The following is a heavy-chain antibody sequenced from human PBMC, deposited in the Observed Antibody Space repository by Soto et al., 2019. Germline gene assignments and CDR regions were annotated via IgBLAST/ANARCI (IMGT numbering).Heavy chain of an antibody. CDR1: GFSFSSFA. Sequence: EVQLLEAGGGLVQPGGSLRLSCGASGFSFSSFAVSWFRQAPGKGLEWVSFIRGSGLKTNYADSVKGRFTISRDNSKETVYLLMNSLRAEDTAVYYCAKGADIGAFVGGGYFDYWGQGTLVTVSS. D-gene: IGHD3-16*01. V-gene: IGHV3-23*01. J-gene: IGHJ4*02. CDR2: IRGSGLKT. CDR3: AKGADIGAFVGGGYFDY.